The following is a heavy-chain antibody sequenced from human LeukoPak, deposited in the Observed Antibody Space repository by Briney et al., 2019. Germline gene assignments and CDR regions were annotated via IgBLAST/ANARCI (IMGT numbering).Heavy chain of an antibody. Sequence: KPSETLSLTCAVYGGSFSGYYWSWIRQPPGKGLEWIGEINHSGSTNYNPSLKSRVTISVDTSKNQFSLKLSSVTAADTAVYYCARGPHDFWSGYYGRYFDYWGQGTLVTVSS. CDR1: GGSFSGYY. D-gene: IGHD3-3*01. J-gene: IGHJ4*02. CDR2: INHSGST. V-gene: IGHV4-34*01. CDR3: ARGPHDFWSGYYGRYFDY.